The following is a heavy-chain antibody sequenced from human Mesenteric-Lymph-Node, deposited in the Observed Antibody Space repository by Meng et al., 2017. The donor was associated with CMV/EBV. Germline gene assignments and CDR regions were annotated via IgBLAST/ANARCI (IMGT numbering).Heavy chain of an antibody. Sequence: SETLSLTCAVYGGSFSGYYWSWIRQPPGKGLEWIGYIYYSGSTKYNPSLKSRVTISVDTSKNQFSLKLNSVTAADSAVYYCARGGGYGPYFDYWGQGTLVTVSS. CDR2: IYYSGST. J-gene: IGHJ4*02. CDR1: GGSFSGYY. V-gene: IGHV4-59*01. CDR3: ARGGGYGPYFDY. D-gene: IGHD5-12*01.